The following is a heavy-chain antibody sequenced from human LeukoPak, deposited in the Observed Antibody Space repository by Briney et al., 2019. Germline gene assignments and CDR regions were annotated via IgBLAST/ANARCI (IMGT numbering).Heavy chain of an antibody. CDR2: ISYDGSNK. V-gene: IGHV3-30*04. CDR1: GFTFSSYA. J-gene: IGHJ4*02. CDR3: ARDQGSSSYLDY. Sequence: PGRSLRLSCAAPGFTFSSYAMHWVRQAPGKGLEWVAVISYDGSNKYYADSVKGRFTISRDNSKNTLYLQMNSLRAEDTAVYYCARDQGSSSYLDYWGQGTLVTVSS. D-gene: IGHD6-13*01.